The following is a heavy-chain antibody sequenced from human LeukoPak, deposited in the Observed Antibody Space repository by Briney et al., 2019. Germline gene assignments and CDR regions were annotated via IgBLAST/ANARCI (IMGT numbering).Heavy chain of an antibody. CDR3: ARGPLRTPAYFSLGTINAFDI. CDR2: INHSGST. D-gene: IGHD3-16*01. V-gene: IGHV4-34*01. J-gene: IGHJ3*02. Sequence: SETLSLTCAVSGGSISSGGYSWSWIRQPPGKGLEWIGEINHSGSTNYNPSLKSRVTISVDTSKNQFSLKLSSVTAADTAVYYCARGPLRTPAYFSLGTINAFDIWGQGTMVTVSS. CDR1: GGSISSGGYS.